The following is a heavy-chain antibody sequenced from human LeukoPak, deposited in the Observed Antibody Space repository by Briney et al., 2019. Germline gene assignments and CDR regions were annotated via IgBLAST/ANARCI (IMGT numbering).Heavy chain of an antibody. V-gene: IGHV3-33*01. CDR1: GFTFSNFG. CDR2: IWYDGSNK. CDR3: ARDYQAGDHYFDY. J-gene: IGHJ4*02. Sequence: PGRSLRLSCAASGFTFSNFGMHWVRQAPGKGLEWVAVIWYDGSNKYYADSVKGRFTISRDNSKNTLFLQMNSLRAEDTAVYYCARDYQAGDHYFDYWGQGTLVAVSS. D-gene: IGHD4-17*01.